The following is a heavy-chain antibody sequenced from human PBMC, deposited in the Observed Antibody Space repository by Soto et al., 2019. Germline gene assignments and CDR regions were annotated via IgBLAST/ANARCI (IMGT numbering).Heavy chain of an antibody. CDR3: ARVAKDIFTGHNXFDP. V-gene: IGHV4-34*01. CDR1: GGSFSGYY. CDR2: INHSGST. J-gene: IGHJ5*02. Sequence: SETLSLTCAVYGGSFSGYYWSWIRQPPGKGLEWIGEINHSGSTNYNPSLKSRVTISVDTSKNQFSLKLSSVTAADTAVYYCARVAKDIFTGHNXFDPWGQRTLVTVSS. D-gene: IGHD3-9*01.